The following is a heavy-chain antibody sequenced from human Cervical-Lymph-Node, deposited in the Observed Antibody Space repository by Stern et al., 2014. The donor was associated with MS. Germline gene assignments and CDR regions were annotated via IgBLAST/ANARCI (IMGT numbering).Heavy chain of an antibody. Sequence: QVQLVQSGSELKEPGASVKVSCKASGYTLTNYPMNWVRQAPGQGLEWMGWINTNTGNSTYAQGFTGRFVFSLDPSVSTAYLHISSLKAEDTAVYYCARDFVDTAMITRSDYLDSWGQGTLVTVSS. V-gene: IGHV7-4-1*02. CDR3: ARDFVDTAMITRSDYLDS. D-gene: IGHD5-18*01. CDR2: INTNTGNS. CDR1: GYTLTNYP. J-gene: IGHJ4*02.